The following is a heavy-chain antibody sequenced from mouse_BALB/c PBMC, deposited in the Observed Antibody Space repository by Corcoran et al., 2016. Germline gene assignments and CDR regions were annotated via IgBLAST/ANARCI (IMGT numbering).Heavy chain of an antibody. V-gene: IGHV3-6*02. CDR2: ISYDGTN. D-gene: IGHD1-2*01. CDR3: ATLLRTFVY. Sequence: DVQLQESGPGLVKPSQSLSLTCSVTGYSITSGYYWNWIRQFPGNKLEWMGYISYDGTNNYNPSLKNRISITRDPSKNQFFLKLNSVTTEDTATYYCATLLRTFVYGGQGTTLTVSS. J-gene: IGHJ2*01. CDR1: GYSITSGYY.